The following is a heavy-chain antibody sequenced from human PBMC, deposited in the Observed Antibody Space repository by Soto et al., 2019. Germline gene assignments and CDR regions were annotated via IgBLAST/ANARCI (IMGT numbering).Heavy chain of an antibody. V-gene: IGHV1-46*01. D-gene: IGHD3-10*01. CDR3: ARGRRSKGGYYYYYGMDV. J-gene: IGHJ6*02. Sequence: EASVKVSCKASGYTFTSYYMHWVRQAPGQGLEWMGIINPSGGSTSYAQKFQGRVTMTRDTSTSTVYMELSSLRSEDTAVYYCARGRRSKGGYYYYYGMDVWGQGTTVTVS. CDR1: GYTFTSYY. CDR2: INPSGGST.